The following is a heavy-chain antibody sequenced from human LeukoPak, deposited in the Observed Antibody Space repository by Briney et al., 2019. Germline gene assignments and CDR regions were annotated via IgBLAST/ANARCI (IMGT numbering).Heavy chain of an antibody. CDR3: ARAPSGFTYGPGDH. Sequence: GASVKVSCKASGYTFTSYGISWVRQAPGQGLEWMGWISAYSGDTNYAQKFQGRATMTTDTSTSTAYMELRSLRSDDTAVYYCARAPSGFTYGPGDHWGQGTLVTVSS. J-gene: IGHJ4*02. D-gene: IGHD5-18*01. V-gene: IGHV1-18*01. CDR2: ISAYSGDT. CDR1: GYTFTSYG.